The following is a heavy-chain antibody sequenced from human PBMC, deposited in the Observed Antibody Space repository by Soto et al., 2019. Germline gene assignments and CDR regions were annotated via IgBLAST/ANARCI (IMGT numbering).Heavy chain of an antibody. CDR1: GGSFSGYY. J-gene: IGHJ5*02. CDR2: INHSGST. Sequence: SETLSLTCAVYGGSFSGYYWSWIRQPPGKGLEWIGEINHSGSTNYNPSLKSRVTISVDTSKNQFSLKLSSVTAADTAVYYCARGNRVTIFGVARPPPPEKYNWFDPWGQGTLVTVSS. D-gene: IGHD3-3*01. CDR3: ARGNRVTIFGVARPPPPEKYNWFDP. V-gene: IGHV4-34*01.